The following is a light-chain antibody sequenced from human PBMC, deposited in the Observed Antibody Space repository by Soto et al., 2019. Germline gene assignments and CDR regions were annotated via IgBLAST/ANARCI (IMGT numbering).Light chain of an antibody. CDR3: QQYNNWPT. CDR1: QSVDRNF. V-gene: IGKV3D-20*02. J-gene: IGKJ1*01. CDR2: DVS. Sequence: EIVLTQSPGTLSLSPGESATLSCRASQSVDRNFLAWFQHKPGQAPRLLIYDVSNRATGIPDRFSASGSGTDFTLTISSLQSEDFAVYYCQQYNNWPTFGQGTKVDIK.